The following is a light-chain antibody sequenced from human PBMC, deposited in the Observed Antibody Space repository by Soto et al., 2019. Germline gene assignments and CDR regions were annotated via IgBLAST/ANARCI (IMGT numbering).Light chain of an antibody. J-gene: IGKJ5*01. Sequence: IQLTQSPSSLSASVGDRVTITCRASQGISSYLAWYQQKPGKAPKLLIYAASTLQSGVPSRFNGSGSGTDFTLTISSLQPEDFAIYYCQQLNSYPITFGQGTRLEIK. CDR3: QQLNSYPIT. CDR1: QGISSY. V-gene: IGKV1-9*01. CDR2: AAS.